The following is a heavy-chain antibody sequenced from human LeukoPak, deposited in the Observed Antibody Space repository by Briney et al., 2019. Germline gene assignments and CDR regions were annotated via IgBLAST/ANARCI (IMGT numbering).Heavy chain of an antibody. CDR3: AMGGY. J-gene: IGHJ4*02. CDR2: INPSGGT. Sequence: PSETLSLTCAVYGGSFSGYYCSWIRQPPGKGLEWIGEINPSGGTNYNPSLKSRVTISLDTSKNQFSLNLTSVIATDTAVYYCAMGGYWGQGTLVTVSS. CDR1: GGSFSGYY. V-gene: IGHV4-34*01. D-gene: IGHD3-16*01.